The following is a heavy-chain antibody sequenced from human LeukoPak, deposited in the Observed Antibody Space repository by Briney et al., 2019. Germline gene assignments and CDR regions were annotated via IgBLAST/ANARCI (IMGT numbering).Heavy chain of an antibody. J-gene: IGHJ4*02. CDR2: ISCYNGDT. V-gene: IGHV1-18*01. Sequence: ASVKVSCKASGYTFTHHGISWVRQAPGQGLEWMGWISCYNGDTIYAQNVQGRVTITTDASTRTAYIELRNLRPDDTAMYYCARDPSNSSGYHAHFDSWGQGTLVTVSS. CDR1: GYTFTHHG. CDR3: ARDPSNSSGYHAHFDS. D-gene: IGHD3-22*01.